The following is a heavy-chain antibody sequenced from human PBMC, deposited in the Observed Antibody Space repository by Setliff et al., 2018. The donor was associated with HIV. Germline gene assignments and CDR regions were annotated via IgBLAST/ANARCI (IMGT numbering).Heavy chain of an antibody. CDR3: ARDMVGAKMFFAFDI. CDR1: GGTFSSYV. CDR2: IIPMYGVT. D-gene: IGHD1-26*01. Sequence: GASVKVSCKASGGTFSSYVISWVRQAPGQGPEWMGGIIPMYGVTNYAQKLQGRVTITTDESTSTAYMELSSLRSEDTAVYYCARDMVGAKMFFAFDIWGQGTMVTVSS. J-gene: IGHJ3*02. V-gene: IGHV1-69*05.